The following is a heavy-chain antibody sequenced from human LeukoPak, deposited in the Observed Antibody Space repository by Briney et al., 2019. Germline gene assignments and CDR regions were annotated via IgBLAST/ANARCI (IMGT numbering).Heavy chain of an antibody. CDR2: IIPIFGTA. CDR1: GGTFSSYA. V-gene: IGHV1-69*01. CDR3: ARARYYYDSSGYYSDYYYYGMDV. J-gene: IGHJ6*02. D-gene: IGHD3-22*01. Sequence: SVKVSCKASGGTFSSYAISWVRQAPGQGLEWMGGIIPIFGTANYAQKFQGRVTITADESTSTAYMELSSLRSEDTAVYYCARARYYYDSSGYYSDYYYYGMDVWGQGTTVTVSS.